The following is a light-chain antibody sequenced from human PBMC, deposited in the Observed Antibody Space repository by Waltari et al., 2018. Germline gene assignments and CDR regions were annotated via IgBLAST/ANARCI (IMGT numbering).Light chain of an antibody. V-gene: IGLV2-14*03. Sequence: QSALTQPASVSGSPGQSITISCTGSRSDIGGYHFVSWYQQHPGKAPKVMIYDVSNRPSGTSDRFSGSKSGNTASLTISGLQAEDEADYYCCSYTSSRTVVFGGGTKLT. CDR3: CSYTSSRTVV. CDR1: RSDIGGYHF. CDR2: DVS. J-gene: IGLJ3*02.